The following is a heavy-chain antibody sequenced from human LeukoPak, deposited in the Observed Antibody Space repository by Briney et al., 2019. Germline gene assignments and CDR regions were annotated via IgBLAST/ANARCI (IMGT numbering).Heavy chain of an antibody. CDR3: ARSQSSSLIDY. V-gene: IGHV3-33*01. D-gene: IGHD6-13*01. Sequence: PGRSLRLSCAASGFSFSAYGVPWVRQAPGKGLEWVAVIWYDGSSKDYADSVKGRFTFSRDNSKNTLYLQMNSLTVEDTAVYYCARSQSSSLIDYWGQGTLVTVSS. CDR1: GFSFSAYG. CDR2: IWYDGSSK. J-gene: IGHJ4*02.